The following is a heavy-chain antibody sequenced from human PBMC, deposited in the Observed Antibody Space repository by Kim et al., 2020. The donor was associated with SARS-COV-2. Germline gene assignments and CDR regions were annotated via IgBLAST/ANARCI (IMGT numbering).Heavy chain of an antibody. V-gene: IGHV7-4-1*02. J-gene: IGHJ4*02. CDR2: INTNTGNP. D-gene: IGHD3-3*01. Sequence: ASVKVSCKASGYTFTSYAMNWVRQAPGQGLEWMGWINTNTGNPTYAQGFTGRFVFSLDTSVSTAYLQISSLKAEDTAVYYCAREGFFGAVIIKGFDYWGQGTLVTVSS. CDR3: AREGFFGAVIIKGFDY. CDR1: GYTFTSYA.